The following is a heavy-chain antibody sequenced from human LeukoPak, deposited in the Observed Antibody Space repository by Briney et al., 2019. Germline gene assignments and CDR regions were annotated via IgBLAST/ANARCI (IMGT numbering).Heavy chain of an antibody. CDR1: GGSISSYY. V-gene: IGHV4-59*01. CDR2: IYYSGST. CDR3: ARVGYSSNWWPANFDY. D-gene: IGHD6-13*01. Sequence: SETLSLTCTVSGGSISSYYWSWIRQPPGKGLEWIGYIYYSGSTNYNPSLKSRVTISVDTSKNQFSLKLSSVTAADTAVYYCARVGYSSNWWPANFDYWGQGTLVTVSS. J-gene: IGHJ4*02.